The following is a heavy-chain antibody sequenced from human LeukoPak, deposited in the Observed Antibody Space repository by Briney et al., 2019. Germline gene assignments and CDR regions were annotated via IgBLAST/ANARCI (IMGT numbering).Heavy chain of an antibody. V-gene: IGHV3-7*01. D-gene: IGHD3-10*01. CDR2: IKQDGSEK. CDR3: ARDLMVRGVMYYFDY. Sequence: AGGSLRLSCAASGFTFSSYSMSWVRQAPGKGLEWVANIKQDGSEKYYVDSVKGRFTISRDNAKNSLYLQMNSLRAEDTAVYYCARDLMVRGVMYYFDYWGQGTLVTVSS. CDR1: GFTFSSYS. J-gene: IGHJ4*02.